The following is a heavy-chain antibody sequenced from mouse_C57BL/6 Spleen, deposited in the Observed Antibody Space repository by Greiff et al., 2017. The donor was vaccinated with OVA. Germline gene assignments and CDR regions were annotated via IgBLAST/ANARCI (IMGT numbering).Heavy chain of an antibody. D-gene: IGHD1-1*01. V-gene: IGHV5-4*03. Sequence: EVKLVESGGGLVKPGGSLKLSCAASGFTFSSYAMSWVRQTPEKRLEWVATISDGGSYTYYPDNVKGRFTISRDNAKNNLYLQMSHLKSEDTAMYYCANSYYYGSSPFAYWGQGTLVTVSA. J-gene: IGHJ3*01. CDR2: ISDGGSYT. CDR1: GFTFSSYA. CDR3: ANSYYYGSSPFAY.